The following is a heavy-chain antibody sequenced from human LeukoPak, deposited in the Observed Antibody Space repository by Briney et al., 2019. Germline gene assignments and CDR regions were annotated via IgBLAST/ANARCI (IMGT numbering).Heavy chain of an antibody. CDR2: IWYDGSNK. V-gene: IGHV3-33*06. CDR3: AKGATFLNWFDP. CDR1: GFTFSSYG. Sequence: PGGSLRLSCAASGFTFSSYGMHWVRQAPGKGLEWVAVIWYDGSNKYYADSVKGRFTISRDNSKNTLYLQMNSLRAEDTAVYYCAKGATFLNWFDPWGQGTLVTVSS. J-gene: IGHJ5*02. D-gene: IGHD5-12*01.